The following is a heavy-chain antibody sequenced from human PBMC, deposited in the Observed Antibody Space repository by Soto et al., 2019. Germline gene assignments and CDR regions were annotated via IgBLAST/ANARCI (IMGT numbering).Heavy chain of an antibody. J-gene: IGHJ6*02. CDR3: ARDLKVAAAGTGYYYYGMDV. V-gene: IGHV3-21*01. D-gene: IGHD6-13*01. CDR1: GFNFSSYS. Sequence: EVQLVESGGGLVKPGGSLRLSCAASGFNFSSYSMNWVRQAPGKGLEWVSSISRSSSNIYYVDSVKGRFIISRDNAKNSLYLQMNSLRAEDTAVYYCARDLKVAAAGTGYYYYGMDVWGQGTTVTVSS. CDR2: ISRSSSNI.